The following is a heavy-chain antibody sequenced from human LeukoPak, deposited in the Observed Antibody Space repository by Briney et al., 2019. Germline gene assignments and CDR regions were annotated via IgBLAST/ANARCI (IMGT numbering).Heavy chain of an antibody. V-gene: IGHV3-33*01. D-gene: IGHD6-19*01. Sequence: GRSLRLSCAASGFTFSSYGMHWVRQAPGKGLEWVAVIWYDGSNKYYADSVKGRFTISRDNSKNTLYLQMNSLRAEDTAVYYCARDSGAGPLDYWGQGTLVTVSS. CDR3: ARDSGAGPLDY. J-gene: IGHJ4*02. CDR2: IWYDGSNK. CDR1: GFTFSSYG.